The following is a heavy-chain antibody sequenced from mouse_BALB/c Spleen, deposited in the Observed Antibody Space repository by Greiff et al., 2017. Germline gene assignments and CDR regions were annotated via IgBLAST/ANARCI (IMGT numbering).Heavy chain of an antibody. CDR2: ISYSGST. V-gene: IGHV3-2*02. Sequence: EVKLMESGPGLVKPSQSLSLTCTVTGYSITSDYAWNWIRQFPGNKLEWMGYISYSGSTSYNPSLKSRISITRDTSKNQFFLQLNSVTTEDTATYYCARSGKGFAYWGQGTLVTVSA. D-gene: IGHD1-3*01. CDR1: GYSITSDYA. CDR3: ARSGKGFAY. J-gene: IGHJ3*01.